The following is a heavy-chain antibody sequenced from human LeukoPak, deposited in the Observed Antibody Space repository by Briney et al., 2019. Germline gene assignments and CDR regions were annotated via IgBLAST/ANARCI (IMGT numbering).Heavy chain of an antibody. CDR1: GFTFSTYA. CDR2: ISYDGTIK. CDR3: ARAYTYGYLTDY. D-gene: IGHD5-18*01. Sequence: EPGRSPRLSCAASGFTFSTYAMHWVRQTPGKGLEWVSLISYDGTIKYYADSVKGRFTISRDNSKNTLYLQMNRLRAEDTAVYFCARAYTYGYLTDYWGQGSLVTVSS. J-gene: IGHJ4*02. V-gene: IGHV3-30*04.